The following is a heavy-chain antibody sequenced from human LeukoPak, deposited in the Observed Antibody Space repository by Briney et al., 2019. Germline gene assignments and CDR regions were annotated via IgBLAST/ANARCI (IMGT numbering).Heavy chain of an antibody. CDR3: ARDDYGDYRGPFDY. CDR2: ISSSSSYI. Sequence: PGGSLRLSCAASGFTFSSYSMNWVRQAPGKGLEWVSSISSSSSYIYYADSVKGRFTISRDNSKNTLYLQMNSLRAEDTAVYYCARDDYGDYRGPFDYWGQGTLVTVSS. D-gene: IGHD4-17*01. V-gene: IGHV3-21*01. J-gene: IGHJ4*02. CDR1: GFTFSSYS.